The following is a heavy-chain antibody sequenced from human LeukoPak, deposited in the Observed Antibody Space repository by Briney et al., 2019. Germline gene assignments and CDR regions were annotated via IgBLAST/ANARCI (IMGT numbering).Heavy chain of an antibody. Sequence: SETLCLTCTVSVGSISGGSYDWSWVRRPGGEGLEWIGCIYNSGSAKYNPSLRSRVTISVDTSKNHISLKLSSVTAADTAVYYCAREKRNNWNGEAFDIWGQGTVVTVSS. CDR3: AREKRNNWNGEAFDI. CDR2: IYNSGSA. V-gene: IGHV4-61*02. D-gene: IGHD1-1*01. CDR1: VGSISGGSYD. J-gene: IGHJ3*02.